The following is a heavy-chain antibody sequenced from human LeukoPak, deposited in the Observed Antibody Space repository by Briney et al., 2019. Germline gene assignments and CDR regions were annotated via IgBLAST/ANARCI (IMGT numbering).Heavy chain of an antibody. Sequence: PGESLRLSCAASGFTFSSYSMNWVRQAPWKELEWIGCVNYGGTTWFNPSLKSRVTISVDTSKNQFSLKLNSVTAADTAVFYCARLVSVRYSSGWYVDYWGQGTLVTVSS. CDR2: VNYGGTT. J-gene: IGHJ4*02. D-gene: IGHD6-19*01. CDR1: GFTFSSYSMN. CDR3: ARLVSVRYSSGWYVDY. V-gene: IGHV4-59*05.